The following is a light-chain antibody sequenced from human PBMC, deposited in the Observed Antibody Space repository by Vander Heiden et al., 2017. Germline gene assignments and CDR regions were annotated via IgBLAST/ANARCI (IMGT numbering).Light chain of an antibody. CDR3: QQRINGHPSIT. V-gene: IGKV3-11*01. Sequence: EIVLTQSPATLSLSPGERATLSCRASQSVSSYLAWYQQKPGQAPRLLIYDASNRATGITARFTGSGSGTDFTLTISSLDPEDFAVYYCQQRINGHPSITFGQGTRLEIK. CDR1: QSVSSY. J-gene: IGKJ5*01. CDR2: DAS.